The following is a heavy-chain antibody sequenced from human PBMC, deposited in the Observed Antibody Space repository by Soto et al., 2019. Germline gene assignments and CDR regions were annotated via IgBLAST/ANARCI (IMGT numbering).Heavy chain of an antibody. CDR2: ISSSSSYI. J-gene: IGHJ4*02. CDR1: EFTFRSYS. Sequence: GGSNRHCNRAAEFTFRSYSMNWVRQKTGKGLEWVSSISSSSSYIYYADSVKGRFTISRDNAKNSLYLQMNSLRAEDTAVYYCARDIAGYSSGWSSPFDYWGQGTLVTVSS. D-gene: IGHD6-19*01. V-gene: IGHV3-21*01. CDR3: ARDIAGYSSGWSSPFDY.